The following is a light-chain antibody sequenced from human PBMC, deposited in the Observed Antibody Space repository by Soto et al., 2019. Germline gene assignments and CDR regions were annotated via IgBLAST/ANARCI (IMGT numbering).Light chain of an antibody. J-gene: IGKJ1*01. V-gene: IGKV3-20*01. CDR2: GAS. Sequence: EIVMTQSPAALSVSPGDAATLSCRASQSVHSRLAWYQQKPGQAPRLLIYGASNRATGIPDRFSGSGSGTDFTLTISRLEPEDFAVYYCQQYGSSGTFGQGTKVEIK. CDR3: QQYGSSGT. CDR1: QSVHSR.